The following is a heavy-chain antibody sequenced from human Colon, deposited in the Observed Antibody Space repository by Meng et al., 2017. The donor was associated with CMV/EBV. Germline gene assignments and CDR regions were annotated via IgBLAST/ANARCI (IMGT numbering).Heavy chain of an antibody. Sequence: GESLKISCAASGFTFSNCAMTWVRQAPGKRLVWVSAITTSGGGRYYAASVKGRFTISRDNSQNTLYLQMNSLGADDTAIYYCAKSTPDHFDYYFGARAQGILVTVSS. CDR1: GFTFSNCA. CDR3: AKSTPDHFDYYFGA. CDR2: ITTSGGGR. J-gene: IGHJ5*02. V-gene: IGHV3-23*01. D-gene: IGHD3-9*01.